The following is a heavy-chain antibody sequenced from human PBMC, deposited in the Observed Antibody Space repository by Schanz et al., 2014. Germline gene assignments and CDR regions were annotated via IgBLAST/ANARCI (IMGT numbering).Heavy chain of an antibody. CDR1: DFSFSSFG. CDR3: AKVAPAATYLDS. V-gene: IGHV3-48*01. CDR2: ISSSSSTI. J-gene: IGHJ4*02. Sequence: EVQLVESGGGLVQPRGSLRLSCAASDFSFSSFGMNWVRQAPGKGLEWVSYISSSSSTIYYADSVKGRFTISRDNAKNSLFLQMNSLSAEDTAVYYCAKVAPAATYLDSWGLGTLVTVSS. D-gene: IGHD2-2*01.